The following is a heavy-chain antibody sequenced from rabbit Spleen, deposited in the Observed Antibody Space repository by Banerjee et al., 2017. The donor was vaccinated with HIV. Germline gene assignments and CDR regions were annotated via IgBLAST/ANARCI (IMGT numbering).Heavy chain of an antibody. Sequence: QEKLVESGGGLVQPGGSLKLSCKASGFDFSVYGLSWVRQAPGKGLEWIACINAGVNGKSYYASWAKGRFTITKTSSTTVTLQMTSLTVADTATYFCARDDAGSGWAFNLWGQGTLVTVS. CDR2: INAGVNGKS. J-gene: IGHJ4*01. V-gene: IGHV1S45*01. CDR1: GFDFSVYG. D-gene: IGHD4-2*01. CDR3: ARDDAGSGWAFNL.